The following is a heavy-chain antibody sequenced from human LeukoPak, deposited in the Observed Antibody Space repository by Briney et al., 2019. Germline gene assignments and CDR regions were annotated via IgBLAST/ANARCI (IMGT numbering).Heavy chain of an antibody. CDR3: ARDPWRGAAEPIDY. Sequence: SETLSLTCTVSGGSISSYYWSWIRQPPGRGLEWIGYIYYSGSTNYNPSLKSRVTVSVDTSKNQFSLKLSSVTAADTAVYYCARDPWRGAAEPIDYWGQGTLVTVSS. D-gene: IGHD1-1*01. CDR2: IYYSGST. CDR1: GGSISSYY. J-gene: IGHJ4*02. V-gene: IGHV4-59*12.